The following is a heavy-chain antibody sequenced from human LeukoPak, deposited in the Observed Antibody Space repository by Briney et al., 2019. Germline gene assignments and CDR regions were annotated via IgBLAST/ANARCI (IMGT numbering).Heavy chain of an antibody. CDR3: GRDERGYYNSSGFYGAIDF. D-gene: IGHD3-22*01. J-gene: IGHJ4*02. CDR2: IWYDGSNK. Sequence: GGSLRLSCAASGFTSNSYAMHWVRQAPGKGLEWVAFIWYDGSNKYYADSVKGRFTFSRDNSKNTVYLQMNSLRAEDTAVYYCGRDERGYYNSSGFYGAIDFWGQGALVTVSS. V-gene: IGHV3-33*01. CDR1: GFTSNSYA.